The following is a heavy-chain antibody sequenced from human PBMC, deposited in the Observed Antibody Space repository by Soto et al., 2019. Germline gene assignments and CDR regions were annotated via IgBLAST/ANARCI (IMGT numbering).Heavy chain of an antibody. CDR1: GYTLTELS. CDR3: ATDPTGGDYYYGMDV. D-gene: IGHD1-26*01. CDR2: FDPEDGET. Sequence: ASVKVSCKVSGYTLTELSMHWGRQAPGKGLEWMGGFDPEDGETIYAQKFQGRVTMTEDTSTDTAYMELSSLRSEDTAVYYCATDPTGGDYYYGMDVWGQGTTVTVSS. V-gene: IGHV1-24*01. J-gene: IGHJ6*02.